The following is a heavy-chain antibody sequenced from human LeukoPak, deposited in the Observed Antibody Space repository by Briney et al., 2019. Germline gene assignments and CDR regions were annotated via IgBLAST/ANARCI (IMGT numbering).Heavy chain of an antibody. CDR2: IYYSGST. J-gene: IGHJ5*02. D-gene: IGHD3-10*01. V-gene: IGHV4-30-4*08. Sequence: PSQTLSLTCTVSGGSISSGDYYWSWIRQSPGKGLEWIGYIYYSGSTYYNPSLKSRVTISVDTSKNQFSLKLSSVTAADTAVYHCARAGIYGSGSYSPNWFDPWGQGTLVTVSS. CDR3: ARAGIYGSGSYSPNWFDP. CDR1: GGSISSGDYY.